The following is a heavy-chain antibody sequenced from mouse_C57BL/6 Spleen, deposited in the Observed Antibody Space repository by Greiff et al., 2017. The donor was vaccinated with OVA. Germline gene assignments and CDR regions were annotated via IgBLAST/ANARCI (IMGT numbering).Heavy chain of an antibody. CDR3: TRDHSSGFPNY. CDR2: ISSGGDYI. D-gene: IGHD3-2*02. J-gene: IGHJ2*01. V-gene: IGHV5-9-1*02. CDR1: GFTFSSYA. Sequence: EVKLVESGEGLVKPGGSLKLSCAASGFTFSSYAMSWVRQTPEKRLEWVAYISSGGDYIYYADTVKGRFTISRDNARNTLYLQMSRLKSEDTAMYYCTRDHSSGFPNYWGQGTTLTVSS.